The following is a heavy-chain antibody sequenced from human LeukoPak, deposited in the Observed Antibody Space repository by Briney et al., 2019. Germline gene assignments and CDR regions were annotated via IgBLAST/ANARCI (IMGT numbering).Heavy chain of an antibody. D-gene: IGHD3-10*01. Sequence: GGSLRLSCATSGFTFSSYWMSWVRQAPGKGLGGVADIKEDGSEKYYVDSVKGRFTISRDNAKNSLYLQMNSLRAEDTAVYYCALNPDYYGSGSFDYWGQGTLVTVSS. CDR1: GFTFSSYW. CDR2: IKEDGSEK. J-gene: IGHJ4*02. V-gene: IGHV3-7*01. CDR3: ALNPDYYGSGSFDY.